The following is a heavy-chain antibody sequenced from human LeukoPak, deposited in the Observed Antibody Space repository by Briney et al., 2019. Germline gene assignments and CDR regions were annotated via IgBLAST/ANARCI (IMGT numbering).Heavy chain of an antibody. CDR3: VKNPNNLWSYFGS. V-gene: IGHV3-64D*06. Sequence: GGSLRLSCSASGFTFSSYSMHWVRQAPGKGLEYVSAVSRDGTDIRYADSVKGRFTISRDNSKNTLYLQMSSLRAEDTAVYYCVKNPNNLWSYFGSWGQGTLVTVSS. CDR2: VSRDGTDI. J-gene: IGHJ4*02. D-gene: IGHD1-14*01. CDR1: GFTFSSYS.